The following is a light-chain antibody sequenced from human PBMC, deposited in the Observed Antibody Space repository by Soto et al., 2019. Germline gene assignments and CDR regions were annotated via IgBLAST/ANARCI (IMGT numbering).Light chain of an antibody. CDR2: KVS. Sequence: DVVLTQSPLSLPVALGQPASISCRSSQSLVFSDGNTYLNWFHQRPGQSPRRLIYKVSNRDSGVPDRFSRSGSGTDFTLKISRVEAEDVGVFYCRQGTRWLWTFGQGTKVEIK. V-gene: IGKV2-30*01. J-gene: IGKJ1*01. CDR1: QSLVFSDGNTY. CDR3: RQGTRWLWT.